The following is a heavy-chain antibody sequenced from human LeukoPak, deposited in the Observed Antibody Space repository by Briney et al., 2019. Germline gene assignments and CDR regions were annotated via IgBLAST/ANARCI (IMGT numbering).Heavy chain of an antibody. J-gene: IGHJ4*02. V-gene: IGHV3-11*01. Sequence: GGSLRLSCAASGFTFSDYYMSWIRQAPGKGLEWVSYISSSGSTIYYADSVKGRFTISRDNAKNSLYLQMNSLRAGDTAVYYCAKDTSNWNYALYFDYWGQGTLVTVSS. CDR2: ISSSGSTI. D-gene: IGHD1-7*01. CDR1: GFTFSDYY. CDR3: AKDTSNWNYALYFDY.